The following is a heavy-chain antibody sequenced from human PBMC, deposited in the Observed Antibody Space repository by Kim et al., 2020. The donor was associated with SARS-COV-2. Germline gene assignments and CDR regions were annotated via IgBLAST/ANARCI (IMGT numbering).Heavy chain of an antibody. Sequence: PILGTANYAQKFQGRVTITADEATSTAYMELSSLRSEDTAVYYCARDGGDWGQGTLVTVSS. D-gene: IGHD4-17*01. J-gene: IGHJ4*02. CDR2: PILGTA. CDR3: ARDGGD. V-gene: IGHV1-69*01.